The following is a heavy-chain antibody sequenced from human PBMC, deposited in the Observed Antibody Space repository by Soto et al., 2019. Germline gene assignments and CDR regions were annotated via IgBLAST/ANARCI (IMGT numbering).Heavy chain of an antibody. V-gene: IGHV4-59*01. J-gene: IGHJ4*02. Sequence: SETLSLTCSVSGGSISGSYWSWIRQSPGKGLEWLGYVYYTGSSNYSPSLRSRVSISVDTSKNEFSLRLSSVTAADTAVYFCARSVAVPGAHIDYWGQGTQVTVSS. D-gene: IGHD6-19*01. CDR2: VYYTGSS. CDR1: GGSISGSY. CDR3: ARSVAVPGAHIDY.